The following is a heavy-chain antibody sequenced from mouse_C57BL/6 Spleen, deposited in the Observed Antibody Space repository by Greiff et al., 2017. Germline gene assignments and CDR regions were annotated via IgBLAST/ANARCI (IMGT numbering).Heavy chain of an antibody. D-gene: IGHD1-1*01. CDR3: ARRGAYYGSSDRYFDV. V-gene: IGHV1-52*01. Sequence: QVQLKESGAELVRPGSSVKLSCKASGYTFTSYWMHWVKQRPIQGLEWIGNIDPSDSETHYNQKFKDKATLTVDKSSSTAYMQLSSLTSEDSAVYYCARRGAYYGSSDRYFDVWGTGTTVTVSS. CDR1: GYTFTSYW. CDR2: IDPSDSET. J-gene: IGHJ1*03.